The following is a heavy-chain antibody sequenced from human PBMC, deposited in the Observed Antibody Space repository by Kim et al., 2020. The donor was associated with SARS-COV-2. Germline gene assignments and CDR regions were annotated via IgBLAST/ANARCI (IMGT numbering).Heavy chain of an antibody. CDR2: ISGSGGST. CDR3: AKDPMGFYGGNFYFDY. CDR1: GFTFSSYV. Sequence: GGSLRLSCEASGFTFSSYVMSWVRQAPGKGLEWVSAISGSGGSTYYADSVKGRFTISRDNSKNTLYLQMNSLRAEDTAVYYCAKDPMGFYGGNFYFDYWGQGTLVTVSS. D-gene: IGHD2-21*02. V-gene: IGHV3-23*01. J-gene: IGHJ4*02.